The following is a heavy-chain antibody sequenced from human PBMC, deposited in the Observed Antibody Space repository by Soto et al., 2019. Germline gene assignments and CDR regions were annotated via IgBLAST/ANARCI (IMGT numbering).Heavy chain of an antibody. CDR2: ISSSSSTI. J-gene: IGHJ4*02. V-gene: IGHV3-48*01. Sequence: EVQLVESGGGLVQPGGSLRLSCAASGFTFSSYSMNWVRQAPGKGLEWVSYISSSSSTIYYADSVKGRFTISRDNAKNSLYLQMNRLSAEDTTVYYCARDLRDYYGSGSYRMFDYWGQGTLVTVSS. CDR1: GFTFSSYS. CDR3: ARDLRDYYGSGSYRMFDY. D-gene: IGHD3-10*01.